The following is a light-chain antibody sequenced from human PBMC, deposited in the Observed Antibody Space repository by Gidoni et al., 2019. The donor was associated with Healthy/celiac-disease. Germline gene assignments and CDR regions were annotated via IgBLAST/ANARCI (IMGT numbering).Light chain of an antibody. CDR3: QAWDSSTGV. CDR2: QDS. V-gene: IGLV3-1*01. CDR1: KVGDKY. Sequence: SYELTQPPSVSVSPGQTASITCSGDKVGDKYACWYQQKQGQSPVLVIYQDSKRPSGIPERFSGSNSGNTATLTISGTQAMDEADYYCQAWDSSTGVFGGGTKLTVL. J-gene: IGLJ2*01.